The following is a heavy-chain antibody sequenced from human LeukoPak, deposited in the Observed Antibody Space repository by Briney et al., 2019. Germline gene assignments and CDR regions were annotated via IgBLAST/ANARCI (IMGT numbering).Heavy chain of an antibody. CDR3: ASGVDIVAPYDY. V-gene: IGHV1-69*06. CDR1: GGTFSSYA. Sequence: GASVKVSCKASGGTFSSYAISWVRQAPGQGLEWMGGIIPIFGTANYAQKFQGRVTITADKSTSTAYMELGSLRSEDTAVYYCASGVDIVAPYDYWGQGTLVTVSS. CDR2: IIPIFGTA. J-gene: IGHJ4*02. D-gene: IGHD5-12*01.